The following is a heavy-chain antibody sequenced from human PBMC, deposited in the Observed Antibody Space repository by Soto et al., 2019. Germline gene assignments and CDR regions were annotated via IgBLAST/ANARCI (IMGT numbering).Heavy chain of an antibody. CDR3: ASLRFGETNFDY. J-gene: IGHJ4*02. D-gene: IGHD3-10*01. Sequence: EVQLVESGGGLVKPGGSPRLSCAASGFTFSSYSMNWVRQAPGKGLEWVSSISSSSSYIYYADSVKGRFTISRDNAKNSLYLQMNSLRAEDTAVYYCASLRFGETNFDYWGQGTLVTVSS. V-gene: IGHV3-21*01. CDR2: ISSSSSYI. CDR1: GFTFSSYS.